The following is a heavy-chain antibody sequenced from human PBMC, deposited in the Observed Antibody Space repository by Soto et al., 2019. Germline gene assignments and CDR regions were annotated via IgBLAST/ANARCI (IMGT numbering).Heavy chain of an antibody. D-gene: IGHD2-15*01. CDR1: GGSVSGYY. CDR3: ARDDCSGGSCYSLDY. V-gene: IGHV4-31*11. Sequence: PSEMLSLTCAAYGGSVSGYYWSWIRQHPGKGLEWIGYIYYSGSTYYNPSLKSRVTISVDTSKNQFSLKLSSVTAADTAVYYCARDDCSGGSCYSLDYWGQGTLVTVSS. J-gene: IGHJ4*02. CDR2: IYYSGST.